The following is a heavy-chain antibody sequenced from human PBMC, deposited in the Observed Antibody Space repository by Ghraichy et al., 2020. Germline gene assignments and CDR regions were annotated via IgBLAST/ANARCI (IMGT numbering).Heavy chain of an antibody. V-gene: IGHV3-48*02. CDR2: ISSSSSTI. D-gene: IGHD3-22*01. CDR3: ARDARTYDSSGYYFYYFDY. CDR1: GFTFSSYS. Sequence: GGSLRLSCAASGFTFSSYSMNWVRQAPGKGLEWVSYISSSSSTIHYADSVKGRFTISRDNAKNSLYLQMNSLRDEDTAVYYCARDARTYDSSGYYFYYFDYGCQGTLVTVSS. J-gene: IGHJ4*02.